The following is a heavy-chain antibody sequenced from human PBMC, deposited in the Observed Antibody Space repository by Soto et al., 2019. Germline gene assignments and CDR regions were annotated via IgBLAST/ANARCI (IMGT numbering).Heavy chain of an antibody. J-gene: IGHJ6*02. V-gene: IGHV4-59*01. CDR2: IYYSGST. D-gene: IGHD6-13*01. Sequence: SETLSLTCTVSGGSISSYYWSWIRQPPGKGLEWIGYIYYSGSTNYNPSLKSRVTISVDTSKNQFSLKLSSVTAADTAVYYCARRRYSSSRGYYYYGMDVWGQGTTVTVSS. CDR1: GGSISSYY. CDR3: ARRRYSSSRGYYYYGMDV.